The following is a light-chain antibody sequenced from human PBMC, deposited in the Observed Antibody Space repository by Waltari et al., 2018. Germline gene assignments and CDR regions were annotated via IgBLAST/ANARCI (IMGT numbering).Light chain of an antibody. CDR1: NSHIGRNT. J-gene: IGLJ2*01. CDR2: NNF. V-gene: IGLV1-44*01. CDR3: ATWDDSLNGPV. Sequence: QSVLAQPPSASGTPRQRVTIPCSGSNSHIGRNTSTLYQQFPGTAPTLLIYNNFQRPSGVPDRFSGSKSGTSAYLAILGVRPEDEADYYCATWDDSLNGPVFGGGTKLTVL.